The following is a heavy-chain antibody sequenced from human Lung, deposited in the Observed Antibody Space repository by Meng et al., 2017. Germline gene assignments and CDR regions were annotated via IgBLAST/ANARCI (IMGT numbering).Heavy chain of an antibody. V-gene: IGHV4-34*02. CDR3: VRRTYSSGWYFDY. Sequence: QVELQQWGEGLLKPSETLSLACAVYGGSFSGYYWSWIRQPLGKGVEWIGEIIDSGSTNYNPSLKSRVTISVDTSKNQFSLRVTSVTAADRAVYYCVRRTYSSGWYFDYWGQGTLVTVSS. CDR1: GGSFSGYY. D-gene: IGHD6-19*01. J-gene: IGHJ4*02. CDR2: IIDSGST.